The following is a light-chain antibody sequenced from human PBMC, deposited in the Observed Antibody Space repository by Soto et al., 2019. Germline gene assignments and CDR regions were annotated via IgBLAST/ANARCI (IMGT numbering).Light chain of an antibody. CDR3: ATWDSSLSALL. J-gene: IGLJ2*01. V-gene: IGLV1-51*01. CDR1: SSNIGNNY. Sequence: QSVLTQPPSVSAAPGQRVTISCSGSSSNIGNNYVSWYQQLPGTAPKLLIYDNDKRPSGIPDRFSGSQSVTSATLGITGLQTGDEADYYCATWDSSLSALLFGGGTKVTVL. CDR2: DND.